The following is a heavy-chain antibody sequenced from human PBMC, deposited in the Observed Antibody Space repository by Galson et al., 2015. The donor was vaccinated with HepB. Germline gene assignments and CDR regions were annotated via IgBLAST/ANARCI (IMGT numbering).Heavy chain of an antibody. Sequence: SVKVSCKASGYTFTRYGITWVRQAPGQGLEWMGWISAYNSNTNYAQKLQGRVTMTTDTSTSTAYMELRSLRSDDTAVYYCARQVTFGGVIALDYWGQGTLVTVSS. V-gene: IGHV1-18*01. CDR2: ISAYNSNT. CDR3: ARQVTFGGVIALDY. CDR1: GYTFTRYG. D-gene: IGHD3-16*02. J-gene: IGHJ4*02.